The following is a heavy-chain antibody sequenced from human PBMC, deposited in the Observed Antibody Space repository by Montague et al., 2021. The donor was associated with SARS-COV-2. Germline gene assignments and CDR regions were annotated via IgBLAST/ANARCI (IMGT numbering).Heavy chain of an antibody. CDR2: IYYSGST. CDR1: GGSISSYY. CDR3: ARGFDY. V-gene: IGHV4-59*01. Sequence: SETLSLTCTVSGGSISSYYWSWTRQPPGKGLEWIAYIYYSGSTNYNPSLKSRVTISVDTSKNQFSLKLSSVTAADTAVYYCARGFDYWGQGTLVTVSS. J-gene: IGHJ4*02.